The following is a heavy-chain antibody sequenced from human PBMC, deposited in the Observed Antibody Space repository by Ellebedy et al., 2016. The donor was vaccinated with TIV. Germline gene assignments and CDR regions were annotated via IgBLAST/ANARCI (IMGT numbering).Heavy chain of an antibody. J-gene: IGHJ6*02. CDR2: IYYSGST. Sequence: SETLSLTXTVSGGSISSSSYYWGWIRQPPGKGLEWIGSIYYSGSTYYNPSLKSRVTISVDTSKNQFSLKLSSVTAADTAVYYCARSKYGMDVWGQGTTVTVSS. CDR3: ARSKYGMDV. V-gene: IGHV4-39*01. CDR1: GGSISSSSYY.